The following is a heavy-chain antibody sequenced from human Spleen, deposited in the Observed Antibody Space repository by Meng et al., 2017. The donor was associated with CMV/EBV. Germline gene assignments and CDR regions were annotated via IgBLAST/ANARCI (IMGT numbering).Heavy chain of an antibody. CDR1: GGSFSGYY. Sequence: GSLRLSCAVYGGSFSGYYWSWIRQPPGKGLEWIGEINHSGSTNYNPSLKSRVTISVDTSKNQFSLKLSSVTAADAAVYYCARGMRVGATREHFDYWGQGTLVTVSS. D-gene: IGHD1-26*01. CDR3: ARGMRVGATREHFDY. CDR2: INHSGST. V-gene: IGHV4-34*01. J-gene: IGHJ4*02.